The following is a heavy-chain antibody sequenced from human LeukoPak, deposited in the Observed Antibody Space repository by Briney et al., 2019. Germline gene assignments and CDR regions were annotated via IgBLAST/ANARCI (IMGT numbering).Heavy chain of an antibody. Sequence: GGSLRLSCAASGFTFSSYSMNWVRQAPGRGLEWVSSISSSSSYIYYADSVKGRFTISRDNAKNSLYLQMNSLRAEDTAVYYCARGDLLWFGELLSSFDYWGQGTLVTVSS. D-gene: IGHD3-10*01. CDR2: ISSSSSYI. V-gene: IGHV3-21*01. CDR1: GFTFSSYS. J-gene: IGHJ4*02. CDR3: ARGDLLWFGELLSSFDY.